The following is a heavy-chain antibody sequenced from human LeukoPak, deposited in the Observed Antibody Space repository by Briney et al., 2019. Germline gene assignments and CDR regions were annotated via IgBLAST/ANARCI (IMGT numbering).Heavy chain of an antibody. J-gene: IGHJ6*02. V-gene: IGHV3-30*18. CDR3: AKEQWELASPRDYYGMDV. CDR1: GFTFSSYG. D-gene: IGHD1-26*01. Sequence: GGSLRLSCAASGFTFSSYGMHWVRQAPGKGLERVAVISYDGSNKYYADSVKGRFTISRDNSKNTLYLQMNSLRAEDTAVYYCAKEQWELASPRDYYGMDVWGQGTTVTVSS. CDR2: ISYDGSNK.